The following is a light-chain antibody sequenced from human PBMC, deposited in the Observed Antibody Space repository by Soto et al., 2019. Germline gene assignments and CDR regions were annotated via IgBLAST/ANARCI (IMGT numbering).Light chain of an antibody. CDR3: QQYYGTPRT. Sequence: DIVMTQSPDSLAVSLGGWATINCKSSQSVLYSSNNKNYLAWYQQKPGQLPKLLIYGASTRESGVPDRFSGSGSGTDFTLTISRLQAEDVAVYYCQQYYGTPRTFGQGTKVEIK. J-gene: IGKJ1*01. CDR1: QSVLYSSNNKNY. V-gene: IGKV4-1*01. CDR2: GAS.